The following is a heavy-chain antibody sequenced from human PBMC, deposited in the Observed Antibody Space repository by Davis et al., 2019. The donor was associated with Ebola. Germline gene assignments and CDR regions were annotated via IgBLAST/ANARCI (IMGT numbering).Heavy chain of an antibody. J-gene: IGHJ3*02. Sequence: PGGSLRLSCSASGFSFSTYTMHWVRQAPGKGLEYVSAISSNGGSTYYADSVKGRFTISRDNSKNTLYLQMNSLRAEDTALYYCANLLLWVHYFESTGPTDREGFDIWGQGTMVTVSS. V-gene: IGHV3-64*04. CDR2: ISSNGGST. CDR3: ANLLLWVHYFESTGPTDREGFDI. CDR1: GFSFSTYT. D-gene: IGHD3-22*01.